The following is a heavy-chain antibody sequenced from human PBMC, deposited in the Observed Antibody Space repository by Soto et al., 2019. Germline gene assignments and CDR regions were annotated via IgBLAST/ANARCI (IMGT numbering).Heavy chain of an antibody. V-gene: IGHV3-15*07. Sequence: EVHLVESGGGLVKPGESLGLSCAASGFSFSDAWMNWVRQAPGKGLEWVGRIKSKTDGGTTDYAAPVNGRCSISRDDSKNTLYLQMSSLKPDNTAVYYCTRGRRSGHYTEYWGRGTLVTVSS. J-gene: IGHJ4*02. CDR3: TRGRRSGHYTEY. D-gene: IGHD2-15*01. CDR2: IKSKTDGGTT. CDR1: GFSFSDAW.